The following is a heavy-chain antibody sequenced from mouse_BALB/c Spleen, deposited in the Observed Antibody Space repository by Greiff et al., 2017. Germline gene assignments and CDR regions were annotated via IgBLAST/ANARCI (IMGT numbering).Heavy chain of an antibody. Sequence: VQLQQSGAELVKSGASVKLSCKASGYTFTSYYMYWVKQRPGQGLEWIGEINPSNGGTNFNEKFKSKATLTVDKSSSTAYMQLSSLTSEDSAVYYCTRSYYDYDWFAYWGQGTLVTVSA. CDR2: INPSNGGT. J-gene: IGHJ3*01. V-gene: IGHV1S81*02. CDR1: GYTFTSYY. CDR3: TRSYYDYDWFAY. D-gene: IGHD2-4*01.